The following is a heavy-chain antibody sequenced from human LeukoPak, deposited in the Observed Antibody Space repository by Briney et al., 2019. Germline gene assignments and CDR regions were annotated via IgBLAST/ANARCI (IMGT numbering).Heavy chain of an antibody. D-gene: IGHD3-9*01. V-gene: IGHV1-18*01. J-gene: IGHJ4*02. CDR1: GYTFTSYG. CDR3: ARSGPQDWALDH. Sequence: ASVKVSCKASGYTFTSYGISWVRQAPGQGLEWMGWISIYNGNPIYAQNLQGRVTMTTDTSTSTAYLELSSLKSDDTAIYYCARSGPQDWALDHWGRGTLVTVSP. CDR2: ISIYNGNP.